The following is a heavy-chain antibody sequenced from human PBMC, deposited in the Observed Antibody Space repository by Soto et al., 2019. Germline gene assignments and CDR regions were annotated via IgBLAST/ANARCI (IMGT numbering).Heavy chain of an antibody. CDR3: AREGMGSGSHYKGFYFDC. V-gene: IGHV1-46*03. CDR2: INPSGGST. CDR1: GYTFTSYY. D-gene: IGHD3-10*01. Sequence: QVQLVQSGAEVKKPGASVKVSCKASGYTFTSYYMHWVRQAPGQGLEWMGIINPSGGSTSYAQKLQGRVTMSRDTSPSTLYMELSSLRSEDTAVYYCAREGMGSGSHYKGFYFDCWGQGTLVTVSS. J-gene: IGHJ4*02.